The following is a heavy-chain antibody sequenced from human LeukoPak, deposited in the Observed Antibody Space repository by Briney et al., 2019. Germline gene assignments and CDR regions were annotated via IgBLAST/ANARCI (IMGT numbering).Heavy chain of an antibody. V-gene: IGHV4-38-2*02. Sequence: SETLSLTCTVSGYSISSGYYWGWIRQPPGKGLEWIGSIYYSGSTYYNPSLKSRVTISVDTSKNQFSLKLSSVTAADTAVYYCASLQGSSGWFRGYYFDYWGQGTLVTVSS. D-gene: IGHD6-13*01. CDR3: ASLQGSSGWFRGYYFDY. CDR2: IYYSGST. CDR1: GYSISSGYY. J-gene: IGHJ4*02.